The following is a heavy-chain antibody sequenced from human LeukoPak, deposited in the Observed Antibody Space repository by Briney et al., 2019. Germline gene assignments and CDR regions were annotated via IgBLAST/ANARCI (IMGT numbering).Heavy chain of an antibody. CDR2: IYWSGRT. V-gene: IGHV4-59*01. J-gene: IGHJ4*02. D-gene: IGHD5-24*01. CDR3: ARGWLEQLFDS. CDR1: GGSMTTYY. Sequence: SQTLSLTCTVSGGSMTTYYWSWIRQPPGKGLEWIGYIYWSGRTHYNPSLKSRVTISVDTSKNEFSLNLNSVTAADTAVYYCARGWLEQLFDSWGQGTLVTVSS.